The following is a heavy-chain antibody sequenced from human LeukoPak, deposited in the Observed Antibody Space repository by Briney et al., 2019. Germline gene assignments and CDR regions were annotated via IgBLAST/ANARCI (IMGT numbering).Heavy chain of an antibody. Sequence: GGSLRLSCAASGFTVSSNYMSWVRQAPGKGLEWVSVIYSGGSTYYADSVKGRFTISRDNPKNTLYLQMNSLRAADTAVYYCARAQAQRYYYGMDAWGQGTTVTVSS. V-gene: IGHV3-66*02. CDR1: GFTVSSNY. CDR3: ARAQAQRYYYGMDA. J-gene: IGHJ6*02. CDR2: IYSGGST.